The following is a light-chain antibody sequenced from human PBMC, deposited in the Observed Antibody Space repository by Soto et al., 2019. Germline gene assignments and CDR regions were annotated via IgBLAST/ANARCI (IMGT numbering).Light chain of an antibody. CDR2: GAS. J-gene: IGKJ3*01. Sequence: EIVLTQSPGTLSLSPGERATLSCRASQSVSSSYLAWYQQKPGQAPRLLIYGASSSATGIPDRFSGSGSGTAFTLTISRLEPEDFAVYYCQQYGSSPEVTFGPGTKVDIK. V-gene: IGKV3-20*01. CDR1: QSVSSSY. CDR3: QQYGSSPEVT.